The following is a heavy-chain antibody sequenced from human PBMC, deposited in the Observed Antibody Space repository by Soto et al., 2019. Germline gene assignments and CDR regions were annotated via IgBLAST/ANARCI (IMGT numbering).Heavy chain of an antibody. Sequence: RGSLRLSCAASGFTFSSYGMHWVRQAPGKGLEWVAVISYDGSNKYYADSVKGRFTISRDNSKNTLYLQMNSLRAEDTAVYYCAKSPSKYSGSYYISSAFDIWGQGTMVTVSS. J-gene: IGHJ3*02. D-gene: IGHD1-26*01. CDR1: GFTFSSYG. CDR3: AKSPSKYSGSYYISSAFDI. V-gene: IGHV3-30*18. CDR2: ISYDGSNK.